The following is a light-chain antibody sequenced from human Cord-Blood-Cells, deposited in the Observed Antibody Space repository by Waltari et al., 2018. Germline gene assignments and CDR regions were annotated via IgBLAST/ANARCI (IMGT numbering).Light chain of an antibody. V-gene: IGLV3-1*01. J-gene: IGLJ2*01. Sequence: SYELTQPPSVSVSPGQPASLTCSGDQLGDKYACWYQQKPGHSPVLVIYQDSKRPSGIPERFSGSNSGNTATLTISGTQAMDEADYYCQAWDSSTVVFGGGTKLTVL. CDR2: QDS. CDR3: QAWDSSTVV. CDR1: QLGDKY.